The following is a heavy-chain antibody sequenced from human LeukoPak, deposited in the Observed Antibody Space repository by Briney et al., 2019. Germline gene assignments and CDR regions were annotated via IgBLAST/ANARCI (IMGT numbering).Heavy chain of an antibody. Sequence: WASVKVSCKVSGYTLTELSMHWVRQAPGKGLEWMGGFDPEDGETIYAQKFQGGVTMTEDTSTDTAYMELSSLGSEDTAVYYCATPSYITMVRGVISLDYWGQGTQVTVSS. V-gene: IGHV1-24*01. CDR3: ATPSYITMVRGVISLDY. CDR1: GYTLTELS. D-gene: IGHD3-10*01. CDR2: FDPEDGET. J-gene: IGHJ4*02.